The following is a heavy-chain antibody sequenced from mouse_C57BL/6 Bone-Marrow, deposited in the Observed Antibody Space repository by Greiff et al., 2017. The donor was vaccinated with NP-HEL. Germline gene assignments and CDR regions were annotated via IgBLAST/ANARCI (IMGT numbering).Heavy chain of an antibody. J-gene: IGHJ3*01. V-gene: IGHV5-17*01. CDR1: GFTFSDYG. Sequence: EVKLVESGGGLVKPGGSLKLSCAASGFTFSDYGMHWVRQAPEKGLEWVAYISSGSSTIYYADKVKGRFTISRDNAKNTLFLQMTSLRSEDTAMYYCARMRYYYGGFAYWGRGTLVTVSA. D-gene: IGHD1-1*01. CDR3: ARMRYYYGGFAY. CDR2: ISSGSSTI.